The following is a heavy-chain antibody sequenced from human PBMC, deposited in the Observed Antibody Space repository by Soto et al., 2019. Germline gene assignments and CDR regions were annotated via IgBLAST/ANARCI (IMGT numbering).Heavy chain of an antibody. CDR3: ARRGGWTLHNWFDP. CDR1: GGSFSGYY. Sequence: SETLSLTCAVYGGSFSGYYWSWIRQPPGKGLEWIGEINHSGSTNYNPSLKSRVTISVDTSKNQFSLKLSSVTAADTAVYYCARRGGWTLHNWFDPWGQGTLVTVSS. J-gene: IGHJ5*02. V-gene: IGHV4-34*01. CDR2: INHSGST. D-gene: IGHD6-19*01.